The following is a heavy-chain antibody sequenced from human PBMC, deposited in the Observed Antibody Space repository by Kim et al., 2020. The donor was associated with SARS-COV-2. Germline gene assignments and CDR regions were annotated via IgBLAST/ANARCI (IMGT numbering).Heavy chain of an antibody. Sequence: GSLRLSCAASGFTFSSYSMNWVRQAPGKGLEWVSYISSSSSTIYYADSVKGRFTISRDNAKNSLYLQMNSLRAEDTAVYYCARSSSGRLGDFDYWGQGTLVTVSS. CDR2: ISSSSSTI. J-gene: IGHJ4*02. CDR3: ARSSSGRLGDFDY. V-gene: IGHV3-48*04. CDR1: GFTFSSYS. D-gene: IGHD3-22*01.